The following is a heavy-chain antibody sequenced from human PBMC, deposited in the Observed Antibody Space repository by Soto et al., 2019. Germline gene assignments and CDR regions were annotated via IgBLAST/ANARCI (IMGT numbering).Heavy chain of an antibody. V-gene: IGHV3-15*01. CDR2: IKSKSDGGTT. CDR3: TTDRFYSPVDH. Sequence: LRLSCAASGFCFRSAWMSWVRQTPEKGLEWVGRIKSKSDGGTTDYAAPVKGRFTISRDDSENTLYLQMNSLKTEDTAVYYCTTDRFYSPVDHWGKGTLVTNSS. D-gene: IGHD4-4*01. J-gene: IGHJ4*02. CDR1: GFCFRSAW.